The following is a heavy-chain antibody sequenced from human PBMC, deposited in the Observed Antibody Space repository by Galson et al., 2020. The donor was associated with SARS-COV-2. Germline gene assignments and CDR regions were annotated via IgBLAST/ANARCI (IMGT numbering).Heavy chain of an antibody. Sequence: GGSLRLSCAASGFTFSSYAMSWVRQAPGKGLEWVSAISGSGGSTYYADSVKGRFTISRDNSKNTLYLQMNSLRAEDTAVYYCAKDRADSSGYCSVDSFDYWGQGTLVTVSS. J-gene: IGHJ4*02. CDR2: ISGSGGST. CDR3: AKDRADSSGYCSVDSFDY. D-gene: IGHD3-22*01. V-gene: IGHV3-23*01. CDR1: GFTFSSYA.